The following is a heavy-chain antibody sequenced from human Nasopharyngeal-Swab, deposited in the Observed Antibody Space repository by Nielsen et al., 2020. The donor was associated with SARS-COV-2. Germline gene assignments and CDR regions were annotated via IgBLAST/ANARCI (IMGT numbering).Heavy chain of an antibody. J-gene: IGHJ5*02. CDR2: ISAYNGNT. D-gene: IGHD3-10*01. Sequence: ASVKVSCKASVYTFTIHFLLFVRQAPGQGLEWMGWISAYNGNTNYAQKLQGRVTMTTDTSTSTAYMELRSLRSDDTAVYYCARVIRNWFDPWGQGTLVTVSS. V-gene: IGHV1-18*01. CDR1: VYTFTIHF. CDR3: ARVIRNWFDP.